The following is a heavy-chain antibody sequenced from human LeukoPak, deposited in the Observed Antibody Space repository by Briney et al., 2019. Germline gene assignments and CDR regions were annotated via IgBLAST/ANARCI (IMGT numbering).Heavy chain of an antibody. D-gene: IGHD5-18*01. V-gene: IGHV3-30*18. CDR1: GFTFSSYG. CDR3: AKNVDTAMLGDHFDY. CDR2: ISYDGSNK. Sequence: PGRSLRLSCAASGFTFSSYGMHWVRQAPGKGLEWVAFISYDGSNKYYADSVKGRFTISRDNSKNTLYLQMNSLRAEDTAVYYCAKNVDTAMLGDHFDYWGQGTLVTVSS. J-gene: IGHJ4*02.